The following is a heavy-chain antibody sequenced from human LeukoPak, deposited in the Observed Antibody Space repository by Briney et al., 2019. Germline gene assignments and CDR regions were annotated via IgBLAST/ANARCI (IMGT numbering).Heavy chain of an antibody. V-gene: IGHV3-73*01. D-gene: IGHD2-2*01. CDR1: GFIFSGSA. CDR3: AKVPAAIRYWFDP. CDR2: IRSKANSYAT. Sequence: GGSLKLSCAASGFIFSGSAMHWVRQASGKGLEWVGRIRSKANSYATAYAASVKGRFTISRDDSKNTAYLQMNSLRAEDTAVYYCAKVPAAIRYWFDPWGQGTLVTVSS. J-gene: IGHJ5*02.